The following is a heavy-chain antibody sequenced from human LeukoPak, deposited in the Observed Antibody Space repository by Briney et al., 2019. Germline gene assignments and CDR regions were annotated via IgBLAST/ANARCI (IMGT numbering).Heavy chain of an antibody. V-gene: IGHV4-59*12. CDR3: ARGIVGAMDYFDY. CDR1: GGSISSYY. J-gene: IGHJ4*02. D-gene: IGHD1-26*01. Sequence: SETLSLTCTVSGGSISSYYWSWIRQPPGKGLEWIGYIYYSGSTYYNPSLKSRVTISVDTSKNQFSLKLSSVTAADTAVYYCARGIVGAMDYFDYWGQGTLVTVSS. CDR2: IYYSGST.